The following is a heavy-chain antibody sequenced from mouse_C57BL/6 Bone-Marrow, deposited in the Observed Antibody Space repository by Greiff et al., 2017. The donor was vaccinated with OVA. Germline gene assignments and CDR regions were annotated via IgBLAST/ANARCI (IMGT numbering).Heavy chain of an antibody. CDR3: ARDSNYHFDY. Sequence: QVQLKQPGAELVKPGASVKLSCKASGYTFTSYWMHWVKQRPGQGLEWIGMIHPNSGSTNYNEKFKSKATLTVDKSSSTAYMQLSSLTSEDSAVYYCARDSNYHFDYWGQGTTLTVSS. V-gene: IGHV1-64*01. CDR1: GYTFTSYW. J-gene: IGHJ2*01. D-gene: IGHD2-5*01. CDR2: IHPNSGST.